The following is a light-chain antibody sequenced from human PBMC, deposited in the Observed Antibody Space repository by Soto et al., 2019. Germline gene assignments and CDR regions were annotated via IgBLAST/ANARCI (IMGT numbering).Light chain of an antibody. J-gene: IGKJ5*01. Sequence: EIVMTQSPATLSVSPGERVTLSCRARQSVGSNLAWYQQTPGQAPRVVIYDASTRATVIPARFSGSGSGTEFTLTITSLEPEDFAVYFCHQRYNWPRVTFGQGTQLEIK. CDR1: QSVGSN. CDR2: DAS. V-gene: IGKV3-15*01. CDR3: HQRYNWPRVT.